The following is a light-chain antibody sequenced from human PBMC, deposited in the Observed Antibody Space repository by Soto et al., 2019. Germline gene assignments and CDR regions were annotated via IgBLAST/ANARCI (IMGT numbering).Light chain of an antibody. CDR3: QHRSNWPLT. Sequence: DIVMTQSPAILSVSLGERATLSCLASQSISDNLAWYQQRSGQAPRLLIYGASTRATGVPARFSGSGSGTEFTLTISSLEPEDFAVYFCQHRSNWPLTFGGGTRVEIK. CDR1: QSISDN. CDR2: GAS. J-gene: IGKJ4*01. V-gene: IGKV3-11*01.